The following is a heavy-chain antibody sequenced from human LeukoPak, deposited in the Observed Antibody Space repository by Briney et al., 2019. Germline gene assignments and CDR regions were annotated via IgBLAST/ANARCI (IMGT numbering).Heavy chain of an antibody. CDR1: GFTFSSYA. CDR2: ISGSGGST. V-gene: IGHV3-23*01. J-gene: IGHJ4*02. D-gene: IGHD1-26*01. CDR3: AKHTIVGATTGYFDY. Sequence: GGSLRLSCAASGFTFSSYAMSWVRQAPGKGLEWVSAISGSGGSTYYADYVKGRFTISRDNYKNTLYLQMNSLRAEDTAVYFCAKHTIVGATTGYFDYWGQGTLVTVSS.